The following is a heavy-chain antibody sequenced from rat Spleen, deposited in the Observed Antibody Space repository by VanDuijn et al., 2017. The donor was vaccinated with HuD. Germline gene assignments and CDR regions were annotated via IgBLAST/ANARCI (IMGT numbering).Heavy chain of an antibody. J-gene: IGHJ2*01. V-gene: IGHV5-19*01. CDR1: GFTFSNYD. D-gene: IGHD4-3*01. CDR2: ISPSGGST. CDR3: AVAGFGY. Sequence: EVQLVESGGGLVQPGRSLKLSCAASGFTFSNYDMAWVRQAPTKGLEWVASISPSGGSTYYPDSVKGRFTISRNNAENIVYLQMNSLKSEDTATYFCAVAGFGYWGQGVMVTVSS.